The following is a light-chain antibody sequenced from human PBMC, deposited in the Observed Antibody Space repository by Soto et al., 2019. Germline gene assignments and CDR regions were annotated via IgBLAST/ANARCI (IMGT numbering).Light chain of an antibody. V-gene: IGKV3-20*01. J-gene: IGKJ5*01. CDR1: QSVSGRY. CDR2: GAS. CDR3: QQYGGFPIT. Sequence: EVVLTQPPGTLSLSPGERATLSCRASQSVSGRYLAWYQQKPGQAPRLLIYGASSRATGIPDRFSGGGSGTDFTLTISRLEPGDFAVYFCQQYGGFPITFGQGTRLEIK.